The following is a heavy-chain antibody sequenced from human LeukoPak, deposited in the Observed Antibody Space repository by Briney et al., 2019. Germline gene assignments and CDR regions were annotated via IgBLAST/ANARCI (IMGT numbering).Heavy chain of an antibody. V-gene: IGHV4-59*01. J-gene: IGHJ6*04. CDR3: ARTSSYYYYGMDV. Sequence: SETLSLTCTVSGGSISSYYWSWIRQPPGKGLGWIGYIYYSGSTNYNPSLKSRVTISVDTSKNQFSLKLSSVTAADTAVYYCARTSSYYYYGMDVWGKGTTVTVSS. CDR1: GGSISSYY. CDR2: IYYSGST.